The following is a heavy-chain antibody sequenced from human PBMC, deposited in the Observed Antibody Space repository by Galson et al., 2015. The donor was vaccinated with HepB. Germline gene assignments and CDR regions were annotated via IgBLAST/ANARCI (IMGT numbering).Heavy chain of an antibody. Sequence: SLRLSCAASGFTFSSYAMSWVRQAPGKGLEWVSAISGSGGSTYCADSVKGRFTISRDNSKNTLYLQMNSLRAEDTAVYYCATHHEDYYYDSSGYYYWGQGTLVTVSS. V-gene: IGHV3-23*01. D-gene: IGHD3-22*01. CDR1: GFTFSSYA. J-gene: IGHJ4*02. CDR2: ISGSGGST. CDR3: ATHHEDYYYDSSGYYY.